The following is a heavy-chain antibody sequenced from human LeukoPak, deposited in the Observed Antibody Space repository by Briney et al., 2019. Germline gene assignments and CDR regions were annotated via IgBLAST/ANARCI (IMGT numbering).Heavy chain of an antibody. CDR2: IIPILGIA. CDR1: GGTFSSYA. J-gene: IGHJ6*02. V-gene: IGHV1-69*04. D-gene: IGHD3-10*01. CDR3: ARGDTMVRTYYYYGMDV. Sequence: GSSVKVSCKASGGTFSSYAISWVRQAPGQGLEWMGRIIPILGIANYAQKFQGRVTITADKSTSTAYMELSSLRSEDTAVYYCARGDTMVRTYYYYGMDVWGQGTTDTVSS.